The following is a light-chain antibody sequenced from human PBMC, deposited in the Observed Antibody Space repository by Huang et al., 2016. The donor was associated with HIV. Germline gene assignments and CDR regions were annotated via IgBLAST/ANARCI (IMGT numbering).Light chain of an antibody. CDR3: QQYYSPPYT. V-gene: IGKV4-1*01. CDR2: GAS. Sequence: DIEMTQSPDSLTVSLGARAIINCKSSQAVLKNSNKKNYLAWYQQRQGQPPKVLIYGASSRESGVPDRFSGSGSGTDFNLTISSLQPEDLAVYYCQQYYSPPYTFGQGTRLEI. J-gene: IGKJ2*01. CDR1: QAVLKNSNKKNY.